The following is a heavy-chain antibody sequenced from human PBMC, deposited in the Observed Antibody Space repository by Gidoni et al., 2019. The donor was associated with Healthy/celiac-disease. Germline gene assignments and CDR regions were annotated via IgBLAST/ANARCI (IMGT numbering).Heavy chain of an antibody. J-gene: IGHJ6*02. CDR2: ISWNSGSI. D-gene: IGHD4-17*01. CDR1: GFTFDDYA. CDR3: AKDTFSTVTTSRYGMDV. V-gene: IGHV3-9*01. Sequence: EVQLVASGGGLVQPGWSLRLACAASGFTFDDYAMPWVRQAPGKGLEWVSGISWNSGSIGYADSVKGRFTISRDNAKNSLYLQMNSLRAEDTALYYCAKDTFSTVTTSRYGMDVWGQGTTVTVSS.